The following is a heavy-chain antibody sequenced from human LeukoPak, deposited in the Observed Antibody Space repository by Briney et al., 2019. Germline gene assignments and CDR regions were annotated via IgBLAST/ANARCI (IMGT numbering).Heavy chain of an antibody. J-gene: IGHJ4*02. CDR3: ARASDGTEDY. Sequence: GGSLRLSCAASGFTFSSYAMHWVRQAPGKGLEWVAVISYDGSNKYYTDSVKGRFTISRDNSKNTLYLQMNSLRAEDTAVYYCARASDGTEDYWGQGTLATVSS. CDR2: ISYDGSNK. V-gene: IGHV3-30*04. CDR1: GFTFSSYA. D-gene: IGHD5-18*01.